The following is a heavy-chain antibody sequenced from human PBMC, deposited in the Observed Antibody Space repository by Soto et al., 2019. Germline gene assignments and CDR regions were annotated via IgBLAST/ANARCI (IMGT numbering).Heavy chain of an antibody. J-gene: IGHJ4*02. V-gene: IGHV3-72*01. CDR1: GFTFSDHY. Sequence: EVQLAESGGGLVQPGGSLRLSCAASGFTFSDHYMDWVRQAPGKGLEWVGRSRDKVHSHTTEYAASVKGRFTISRGDSEKSLYLQMNSLKTEDTAVYYCARGVVSTGYFDYWGQGTLVTVSS. CDR2: SRDKVHSHTT. D-gene: IGHD5-12*01. CDR3: ARGVVSTGYFDY.